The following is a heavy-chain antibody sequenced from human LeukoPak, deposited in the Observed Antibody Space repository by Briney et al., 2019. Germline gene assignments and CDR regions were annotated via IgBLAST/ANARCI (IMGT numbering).Heavy chain of an antibody. Sequence: GGSLRLSCAAAGFTFSSYWMHWVRHAPGRGLVWVSRINTDGTSTIYADSVKGRFTISRDNAKNTLYLQMNSLRAEDTAVYACARGNEWAFDYWAQGTLVTVSS. D-gene: IGHD1-26*01. CDR1: GFTFSSYW. CDR3: ARGNEWAFDY. V-gene: IGHV3-74*01. CDR2: INTDGTST. J-gene: IGHJ4*02.